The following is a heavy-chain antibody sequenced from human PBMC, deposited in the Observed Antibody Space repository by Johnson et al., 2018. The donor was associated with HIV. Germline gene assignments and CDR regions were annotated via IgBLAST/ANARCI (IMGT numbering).Heavy chain of an antibody. Sequence: VQLVESGGGLVQPGGSLRLSCAASEFTFSNYWMHWVRQGLGKGLVWVSRINSDGSSTSYADSVKGRFTISRDNAKNTLYLQMNSLRAEDTAVYYCARDKYSTSDDDAFDIWGQGTMVTVSS. CDR1: EFTFSNYW. CDR2: INSDGSST. V-gene: IGHV3-74*01. D-gene: IGHD6-6*01. CDR3: ARDKYSTSDDDAFDI. J-gene: IGHJ3*02.